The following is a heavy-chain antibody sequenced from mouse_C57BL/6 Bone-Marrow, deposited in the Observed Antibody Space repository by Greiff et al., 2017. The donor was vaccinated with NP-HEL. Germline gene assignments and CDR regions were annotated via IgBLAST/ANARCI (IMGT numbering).Heavy chain of an antibody. V-gene: IGHV1-61*01. CDR2: IYPSDSET. CDR3: ARRVITAVVATDYAMDY. CDR1: GYTFTSYW. J-gene: IGHJ4*01. Sequence: QVQLQQPGAELVRPGSSVKLSCKASGYTFTSYWMDWVKQRPGQGLEWIGNIYPSDSETHYNQKFKDKATLTVDKSSSTAYMQLSSLTSEDSAVYYCARRVITAVVATDYAMDYWGQGTSVTVSS. D-gene: IGHD1-1*01.